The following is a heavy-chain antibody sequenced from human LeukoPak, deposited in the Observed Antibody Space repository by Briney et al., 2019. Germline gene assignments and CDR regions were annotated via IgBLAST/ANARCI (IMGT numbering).Heavy chain of an antibody. V-gene: IGHV3-23*01. CDR2: ISGSGGST. D-gene: IGHD3-22*01. CDR1: GSTFSSYA. CDR3: AKLNNYYDSSGYSYCFDY. Sequence: GGSLRLSCAASGSTFSSYAMSWVRQAPGKGLEWVSAISGSGGSTYYADSVKGRFTISRDNSKNTLYLQMNSLRAEDTAVYYCAKLNNYYDSSGYSYCFDYWGQGTLVTVSS. J-gene: IGHJ4*02.